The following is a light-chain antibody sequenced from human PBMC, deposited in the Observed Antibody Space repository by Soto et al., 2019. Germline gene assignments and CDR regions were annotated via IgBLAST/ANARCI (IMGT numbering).Light chain of an antibody. CDR2: DAY. CDR3: QQFNRWPAT. J-gene: IGKJ1*01. CDR1: QSVSTN. Sequence: EIVLTQSPATLSLSPGERATLSCRASQSVSTNLAWYQHKPGQAPRLLIFDAYTRATGIPARFSGSGSGTEFTLTISSLKSEDFAVYYCQQFNRWPATFGQGTKVDIK. V-gene: IGKV3-15*01.